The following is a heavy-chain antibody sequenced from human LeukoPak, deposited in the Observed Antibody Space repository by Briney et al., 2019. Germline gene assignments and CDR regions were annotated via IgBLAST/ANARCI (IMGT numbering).Heavy chain of an antibody. CDR2: ISGSGGGT. D-gene: IGHD3-3*01. V-gene: IGHV3-23*01. CDR3: AKGQATIFGVVPAFDY. J-gene: IGHJ4*02. Sequence: TGGSLRLSCAASGFTFGSYAMSWVRQAPGKGLEWVSAISGSGGGTYYADSVRGRFTISRDNSKNTLYLQMNSLRAEDTAVYYCAKGQATIFGVVPAFDYWGQGTLVTVSS. CDR1: GFTFGSYA.